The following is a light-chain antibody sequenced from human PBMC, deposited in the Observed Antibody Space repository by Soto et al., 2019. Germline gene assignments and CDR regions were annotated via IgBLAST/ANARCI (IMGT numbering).Light chain of an antibody. J-gene: IGKJ2*01. CDR3: HHYDSSPPYT. CDR2: AAS. V-gene: IGKV3-20*01. CDR1: RSFASSY. Sequence: EIVLTQSPATLSLSPGERATLSCRASRSFASSYLAWYQHKPGQAPRLLIYAASSRPTGIPDRFIGSGSATDFTLTISRLEPDDSAVYYCHHYDSSPPYTFGQGTKLEIK.